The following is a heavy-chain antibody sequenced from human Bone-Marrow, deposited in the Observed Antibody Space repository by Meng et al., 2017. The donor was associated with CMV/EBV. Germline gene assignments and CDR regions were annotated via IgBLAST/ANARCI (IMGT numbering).Heavy chain of an antibody. CDR2: IKSKTDGGTT. CDR1: GFTFSNAW. V-gene: IGHV3-15*01. Sequence: GESLKISCAASGFTFSNAWMSWVRQAPGKGLEWVGRIKSKTDGGTTDYAAPVKGRFTISRDDSKSIAYLHMNSLRGEDTALYYCSYWTVWQTFEYWGQGTPVTVSS. J-gene: IGHJ4*02. D-gene: IGHD3/OR15-3a*01. CDR3: SYWTVWQTFEY.